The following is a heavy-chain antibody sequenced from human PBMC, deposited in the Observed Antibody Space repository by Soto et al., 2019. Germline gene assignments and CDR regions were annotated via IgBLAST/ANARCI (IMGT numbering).Heavy chain of an antibody. CDR3: ARDAHYGDYWSKFDY. CDR2: IYYSGST. V-gene: IGHV4-59*01. J-gene: IGHJ4*02. CDR1: GGSISSYY. D-gene: IGHD4-17*01. Sequence: SETLSLTCTVSGGSISSYYWSWIRQPPGKGLEWIGYIYYSGSTNYNPSLKSRVTISVDTSKNQFSLKLSSVTAADTAVYYCARDAHYGDYWSKFDYWGQGTLVTVSS.